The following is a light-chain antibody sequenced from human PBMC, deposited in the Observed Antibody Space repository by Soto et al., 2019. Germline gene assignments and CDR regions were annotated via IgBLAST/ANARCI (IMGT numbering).Light chain of an antibody. CDR3: NSYAGSNVYV. CDR1: RSDVGGYNY. Sequence: SVLTQPPSASGSPGQSVTISCTGTRSDVGGYNYVSWYQQHPGKAPKLMIYEVSKRPSGVPDRFSGSKSGNTASLTVSGLQAEDEADYYCNSYAGSNVYVFGTGTKLTVL. V-gene: IGLV2-8*01. CDR2: EVS. J-gene: IGLJ1*01.